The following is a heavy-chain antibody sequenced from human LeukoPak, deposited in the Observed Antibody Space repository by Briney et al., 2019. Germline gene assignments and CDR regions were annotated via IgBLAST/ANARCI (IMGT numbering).Heavy chain of an antibody. CDR1: GGTFSSYA. CDR3: ARELGGNGFQH. D-gene: IGHD4-23*01. Sequence: SVKVSCKASGGTFSSYAISWVRQAPGQGLGWMGRIIPIFGTANYAQKFQGRVTITTDESTSTAYMELSSLRSEDTAVCYCARELGGNGFQHWGQGTLVTVSS. J-gene: IGHJ1*01. CDR2: IIPIFGTA. V-gene: IGHV1-69*05.